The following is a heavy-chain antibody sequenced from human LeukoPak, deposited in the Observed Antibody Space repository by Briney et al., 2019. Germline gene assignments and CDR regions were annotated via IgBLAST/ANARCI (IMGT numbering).Heavy chain of an antibody. V-gene: IGHV1-18*01. D-gene: IGHD3-22*01. J-gene: IGHJ4*02. CDR2: ISAYNTNT. CDR1: GYAFTNYG. Sequence: ASVKVSCKASGYAFTNYGITWVRQAPGQGLEWMGWISAYNTNTNYAQNLQGRVTITTDTSASTAYMEVRSLRSDDTAVYYCARVVLDHYYDSSGYLGTLDYWGQGTLVTVSS. CDR3: ARVVLDHYYDSSGYLGTLDY.